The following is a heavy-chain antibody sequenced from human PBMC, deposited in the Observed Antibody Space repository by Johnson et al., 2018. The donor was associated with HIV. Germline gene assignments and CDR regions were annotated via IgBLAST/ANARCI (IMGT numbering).Heavy chain of an antibody. CDR1: GFTFDDHG. V-gene: IGHV3-20*04. CDR2: INWSGGTT. J-gene: IGHJ3*02. Sequence: MMLVESGGGVERPGGSLRLSCAGSGFTFDDHGMSWVRQVPGKGLEWVSGINWSGGTTGYADSVKGRFTISRDNTKNSLYLQMNSLRAEDTAVYYCAKEKPAYCGGDCYSDDAFDIWGQGTMVTVSS. CDR3: AKEKPAYCGGDCYSDDAFDI. D-gene: IGHD2-21*01.